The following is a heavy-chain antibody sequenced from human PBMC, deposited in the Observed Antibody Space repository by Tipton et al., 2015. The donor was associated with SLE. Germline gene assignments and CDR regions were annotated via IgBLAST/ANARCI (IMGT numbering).Heavy chain of an antibody. J-gene: IGHJ4*02. CDR2: IRSRGYGETT. CDR1: GFTFGDYA. CDR3: AGDSRPSESGYDPGLF. V-gene: IGHV3-49*03. Sequence: SLRLSCATSGFTFGDYAMAWFRQAPGKGLEWVGFIRSRGYGETTEYAASVRGRFSISRDDSQSITYLQMTSLRTEDTAVYYYAGDSRPSESGYDPGLFWGEGSLVTVSS. D-gene: IGHD5-12*01.